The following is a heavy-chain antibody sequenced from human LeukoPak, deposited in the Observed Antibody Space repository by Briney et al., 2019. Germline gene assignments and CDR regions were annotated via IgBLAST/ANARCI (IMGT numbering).Heavy chain of an antibody. D-gene: IGHD2-2*03. V-gene: IGHV1-2*02. CDR3: ARAEMDIVVVPAATY. J-gene: IGHJ4*02. Sequence: GASVKDSCKASGYTFTGYYMHWVRQAPGQGLEWMGWINPNSGGTNYAQKFQGRVTMTRDTSISTAYMELSRLRSDDTAVYYCARAEMDIVVVPAATYWGQGTLVTVSS. CDR1: GYTFTGYY. CDR2: INPNSGGT.